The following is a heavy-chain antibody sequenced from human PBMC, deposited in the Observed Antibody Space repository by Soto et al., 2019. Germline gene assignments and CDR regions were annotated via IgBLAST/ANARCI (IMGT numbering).Heavy chain of an antibody. V-gene: IGHV3-23*01. CDR2: IGSGSRGT. CDR1: GFAFSNFA. J-gene: IGHJ5*02. CDR3: AAPRAAVPHTRYFDP. Sequence: EAQLLESGGGLVQPGGSLRLSCAASGFAFSNFAMSWVRQAPGKGLEWVSAIGSGSRGTHYAESVEDRFTISRDDSKTTLYLQLNSLTAADTAVYYCAAPRAAVPHTRYFDPWGQGTPVTVSP. D-gene: IGHD6-13*01.